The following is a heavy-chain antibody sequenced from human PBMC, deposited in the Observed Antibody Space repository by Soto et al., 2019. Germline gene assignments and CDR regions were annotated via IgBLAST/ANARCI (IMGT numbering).Heavy chain of an antibody. D-gene: IGHD1-1*01. CDR2: IIPIFGTA. Sequence: GASVKVSCKASGGTFSSYAISWVRQAPGQGLEWMGVIIPIFGTANYAQKFQGRVTIAADESTSTAYMELSSLRSEDTAVYYCARDGTGYFDYWGQGTLVTVSS. V-gene: IGHV1-69*13. CDR3: ARDGTGYFDY. J-gene: IGHJ4*02. CDR1: GGTFSSYA.